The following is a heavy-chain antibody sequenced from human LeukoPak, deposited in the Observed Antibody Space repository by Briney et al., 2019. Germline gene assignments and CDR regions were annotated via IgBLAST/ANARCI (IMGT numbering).Heavy chain of an antibody. CDR1: GFTFGDYA. D-gene: IGHD6-13*01. CDR2: IRSKAYGGTT. J-gene: IGHJ4*02. V-gene: IGHV3-49*04. Sequence: GGSLRLSCTASGFTFGDYAMSWVSQAPGKGLEWVGFIRSKAYGGTTEYAASVKGRFTISRDDSKSIAYPQINSLKTEDTAVYYCTRDGLSIAAAGNYFDYWGQGTLVTVSS. CDR3: TRDGLSIAAAGNYFDY.